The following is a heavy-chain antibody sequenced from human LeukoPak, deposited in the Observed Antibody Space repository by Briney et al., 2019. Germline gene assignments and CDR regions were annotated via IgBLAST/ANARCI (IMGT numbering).Heavy chain of an antibody. Sequence: GASVKVSCKASGYTFTSYDINWVRQATGQGLEWMGWMNPNSGNTGYAQKFQGRVTMTRNTSISTAYMELSSLRSEDTAVYYCARGGPTVRRPYNWFDPWGQGTLVTVSS. CDR1: GYTFTSYD. CDR3: ARGGPTVRRPYNWFDP. CDR2: MNPNSGNT. J-gene: IGHJ5*02. V-gene: IGHV1-8*01. D-gene: IGHD4-11*01.